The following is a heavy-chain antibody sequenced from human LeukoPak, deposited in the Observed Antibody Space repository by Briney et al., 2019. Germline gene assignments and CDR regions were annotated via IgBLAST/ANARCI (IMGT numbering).Heavy chain of an antibody. D-gene: IGHD4-11*01. CDR1: GFTFSSYA. Sequence: PGGSLRLSCAASGFTFSSYAMSWVRQAPGKGLEWVSAISGSGGSTYYADSVKGRFTISRDNSKNTLYLQMNSLRAEDTAVYYCAKDRLRSFGLSDYIWDYWGQGTLVTVSS. V-gene: IGHV3-23*01. CDR3: AKDRLRSFGLSDYIWDY. CDR2: ISGSGGST. J-gene: IGHJ4*02.